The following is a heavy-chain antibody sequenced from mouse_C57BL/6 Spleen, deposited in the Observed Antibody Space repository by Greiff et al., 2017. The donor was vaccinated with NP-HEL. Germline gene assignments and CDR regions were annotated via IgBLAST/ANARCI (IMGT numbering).Heavy chain of an antibody. CDR2: IHPNSGST. CDR3: AKGGRTAQAIYAMDY. D-gene: IGHD3-2*02. V-gene: IGHV1-64*01. CDR1: GYTFTSYW. Sequence: VQLQQSGAELVKPGASVKLSCKASGYTFTSYWMHWVKQRPGQGLEWIGMIHPNSGSTNYNEKFKSKATLTVDKSSSTAYMQLSSLTSEDSAVYYCAKGGRTAQAIYAMDYWGQGTSVTVSS. J-gene: IGHJ4*01.